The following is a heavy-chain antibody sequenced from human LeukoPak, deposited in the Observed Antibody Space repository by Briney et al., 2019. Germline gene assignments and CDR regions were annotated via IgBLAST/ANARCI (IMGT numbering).Heavy chain of an antibody. CDR1: GFTFSTYS. D-gene: IGHD5-24*01. CDR2: ISSSSSYI. CDR3: ARDKDGYTDH. Sequence: PGGSLRLSCAASGFTFSTYSMNWVRQAPGKGLEWVSSISSSSSYIYYADSVKGRFTISRDNAKNSLYLQMNSLRAEDTAVYYCARDKDGYTDHWGQGTLVTVSS. J-gene: IGHJ5*02. V-gene: IGHV3-21*01.